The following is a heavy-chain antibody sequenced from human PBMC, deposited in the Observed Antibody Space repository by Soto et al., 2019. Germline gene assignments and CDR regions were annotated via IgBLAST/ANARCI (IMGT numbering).Heavy chain of an antibody. V-gene: IGHV1-2*04. J-gene: IGHJ3*02. CDR3: ARDLMVFGVVTDAFDI. D-gene: IGHD3-3*01. Sequence: ASVKVSCKASGYTFTGYYMHWVRQAPGQGLEWMGWINPNSGGTNYAQKFQGWVTMTRDTSISTAYMELSRLRSDDTVVYYCARDLMVFGVVTDAFDIWGQGTMVTVSS. CDR1: GYTFTGYY. CDR2: INPNSGGT.